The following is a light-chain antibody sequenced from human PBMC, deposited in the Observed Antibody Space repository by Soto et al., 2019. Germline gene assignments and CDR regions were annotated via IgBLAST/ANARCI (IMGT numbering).Light chain of an antibody. J-gene: IGKJ1*01. Sequence: DIQMTQSPSSLSASVGDRVTITCQASQDISHYLNWYQQKPGKAPKLLIYDALNLETGVPSRFSGSGSGSDFTFTISSLQPEDIATYYCQQYDSLPRTYGQGTKVDIK. CDR3: QQYDSLPRT. CDR1: QDISHY. CDR2: DAL. V-gene: IGKV1-33*01.